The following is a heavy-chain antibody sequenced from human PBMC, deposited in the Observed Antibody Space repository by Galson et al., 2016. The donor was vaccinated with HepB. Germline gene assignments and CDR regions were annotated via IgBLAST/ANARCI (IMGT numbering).Heavy chain of an antibody. D-gene: IGHD3-3*01. CDR2: ISGSGGSP. CDR1: GFTFSNYA. J-gene: IGHJ5*02. Sequence: SLRLSCAASGFTFSNYAMSWVRQAPGKGLEWVSAISGSGGSPYYADPVKGRFTISRDNSKNKLYLQMNSLRVEDTALYYCAKDTRSSFYSRWFDPWGQGTLVTVSS. CDR3: AKDTRSSFYSRWFDP. V-gene: IGHV3-23*01.